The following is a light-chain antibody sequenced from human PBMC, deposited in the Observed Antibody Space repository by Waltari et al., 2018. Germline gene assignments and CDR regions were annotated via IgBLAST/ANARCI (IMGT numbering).Light chain of an antibody. CDR3: QQYYSTPLT. Sequence: DLLMTQSPESLAVARGERATLHSKSSRNVLSSSNNKNYLAWYQQKPGQPPKLLIYWASTRESGVPARFTGSGSGTDFTLTISSLQAEDVAVYYCQQYYSTPLTFGGGTKVEIK. CDR2: WAS. J-gene: IGKJ4*01. CDR1: RNVLSSSNNKNY. V-gene: IGKV4-1*01.